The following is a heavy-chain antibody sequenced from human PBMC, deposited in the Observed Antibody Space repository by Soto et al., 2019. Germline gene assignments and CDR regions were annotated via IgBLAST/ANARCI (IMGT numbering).Heavy chain of an antibody. D-gene: IGHD6-19*01. J-gene: IGHJ4*02. CDR1: GFTFSSYG. CDR3: ARDLSSGWYLDY. CDR2: IWYDGSNK. Sequence: QVQLVESGGGVVQPGRSLRLSCAASGFTFSSYGMHWVRQAPGKGLEWVAVIWYDGSNKYYADSVKGRFTISRDNSKNTLYVQMNSLRAEDTAVYYCARDLSSGWYLDYWGQGTLVTVSS. V-gene: IGHV3-33*01.